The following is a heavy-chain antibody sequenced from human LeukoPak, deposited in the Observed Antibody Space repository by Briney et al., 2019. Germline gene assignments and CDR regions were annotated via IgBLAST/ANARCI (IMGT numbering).Heavy chain of an antibody. V-gene: IGHV3-48*03. CDR3: ARTKDCSSTSCYGAEFDY. J-gene: IGHJ4*02. CDR1: GFTFSSYE. D-gene: IGHD2-2*01. Sequence: PGGSLRLSCAASGFTFSSYEMNWVRQAPGKGLEWVSYISSSGSTIYYADSVKGRFTISRDNAKNSLYLQMNSLRAEDTAVYYRARTKDCSSTSCYGAEFDYWGQGTLVTVSS. CDR2: ISSSGSTI.